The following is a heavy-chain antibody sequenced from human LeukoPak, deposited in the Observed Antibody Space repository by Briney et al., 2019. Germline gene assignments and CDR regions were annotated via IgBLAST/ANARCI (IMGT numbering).Heavy chain of an antibody. CDR1: GFTFSSYW. V-gene: IGHV3-7*01. CDR3: ARIGDYSNYVGLRPYYYYYMDV. CDR2: IKQDGSEK. D-gene: IGHD4-11*01. J-gene: IGHJ6*03. Sequence: GGSLRLSCAASGFTFSSYWMSWVRQAPGKGLEWVANIKQDGSEKYYVDSVKGRFTISRDNAKNSLYLQMNSLRAEDTAVYYCARIGDYSNYVGLRPYYYYYMDVWGKGTTVTVSS.